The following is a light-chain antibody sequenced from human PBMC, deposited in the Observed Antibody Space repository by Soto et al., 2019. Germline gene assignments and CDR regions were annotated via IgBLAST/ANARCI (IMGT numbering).Light chain of an antibody. CDR1: SSNIGAGYD. J-gene: IGLJ3*02. CDR3: QSYDSSFWV. CDR2: GNS. Sequence: QSVLTQPPSVSGAPGQRVTISCTGSSSNIGAGYDVHWYQQLPGTAPKLLIYGNSNRPSGVPDRFSGSKSGTSASLAITGLQAEDEADYYCQSYDSSFWVFCGGTKVTVL. V-gene: IGLV1-40*01.